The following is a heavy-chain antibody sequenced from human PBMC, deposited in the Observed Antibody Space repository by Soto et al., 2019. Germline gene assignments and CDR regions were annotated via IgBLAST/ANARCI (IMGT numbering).Heavy chain of an antibody. CDR2: ISASGYNI. CDR3: AKTPRGGAYGDWYFDL. V-gene: IGHV3-23*01. D-gene: IGHD5-12*01. Sequence: EVQLLESGGGLVQPGGSLRLSCAASGFTFSSYAMSWVRQAPGRGLDYVSAISASGYNIWYADSVKGRFTISRDNSKSTLYMQMNSLRAEDTAIYYCAKTPRGGAYGDWYFDLWGRGTLVTVSS. J-gene: IGHJ2*01. CDR1: GFTFSSYA.